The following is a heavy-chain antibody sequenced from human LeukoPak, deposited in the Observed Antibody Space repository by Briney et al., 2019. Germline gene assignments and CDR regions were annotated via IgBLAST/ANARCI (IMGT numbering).Heavy chain of an antibody. Sequence: GGSLRLSCAVSGFSVTGNYMTWVRLAPGKGLEWVSTIYSGGTTFYTDSVKGRFTISRDNPKNTMNLQMNSLRAEDTAVYYCAKGGGSSGRSYYFDYWGQGTLVTVSS. J-gene: IGHJ4*02. CDR2: IYSGGTT. CDR3: AKGGGSSGRSYYFDY. D-gene: IGHD6-19*01. CDR1: GFSVTGNY. V-gene: IGHV3-66*02.